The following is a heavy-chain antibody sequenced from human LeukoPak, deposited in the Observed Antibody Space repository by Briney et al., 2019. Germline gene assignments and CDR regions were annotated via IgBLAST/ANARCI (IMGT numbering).Heavy chain of an antibody. Sequence: GSLRLSCAASGFTFSTYWLSWVRQAPGKGLEWVANINQDETVKNYVDSVKGRFTISRDNAKNSLYLHMNSLRAEDTAVYYCARDRGFLTFDCWGQGTLVTVSS. J-gene: IGHJ5*01. CDR2: INQDETVK. CDR3: ARDRGFLTFDC. D-gene: IGHD3-22*01. V-gene: IGHV3-7*01. CDR1: GFTFSTYW.